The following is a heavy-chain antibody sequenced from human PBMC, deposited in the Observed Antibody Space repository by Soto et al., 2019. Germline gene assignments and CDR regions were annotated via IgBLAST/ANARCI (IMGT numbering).Heavy chain of an antibody. J-gene: IGHJ4*02. V-gene: IGHV3-64*01. D-gene: IGHD6-13*01. Sequence: GGSLRLSCAASGFTFSSYAMHWVRQAPGKGLEYVSAISSNGGSTYYANSVKGRFTISRDNSKNTLYLQMGSLRAEDMAVYYCARDERQQLLGVCDYWGQGTLVTVSS. CDR1: GFTFSSYA. CDR3: ARDERQQLLGVCDY. CDR2: ISSNGGST.